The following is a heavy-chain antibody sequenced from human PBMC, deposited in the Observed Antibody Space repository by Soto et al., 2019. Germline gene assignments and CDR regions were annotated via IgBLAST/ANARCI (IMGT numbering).Heavy chain of an antibody. J-gene: IGHJ3*02. Sequence: EVQLVESGGGLVQPGGSLKLSCAASGFTFSGSAMHWVRQASGKGLEWVGRIRSKANSYATAYAASVKGRFTISRDDSKYTAYLQMNSLKTEDTAVYYCTRIPRMGATSNAFDIWGQGTMVTVSS. D-gene: IGHD1-26*01. CDR3: TRIPRMGATSNAFDI. CDR1: GFTFSGSA. CDR2: IRSKANSYAT. V-gene: IGHV3-73*02.